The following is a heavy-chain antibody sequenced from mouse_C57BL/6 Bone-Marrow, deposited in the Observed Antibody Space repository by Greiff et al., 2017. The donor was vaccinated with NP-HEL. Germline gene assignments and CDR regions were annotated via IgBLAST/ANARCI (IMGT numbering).Heavy chain of an antibody. Sequence: EVKVVESGGGLVKPGGSLKLSCAASGFTFSSYAMSWVRQTPEKRLEWVATISDGGSYTYYPDNVKGRFTISRDNAKNNLYLQMSHLKSEDTAMYYCARGYSNSLAWFAYWGQGTLVTVSA. J-gene: IGHJ3*01. D-gene: IGHD2-5*01. V-gene: IGHV5-4*03. CDR1: GFTFSSYA. CDR3: ARGYSNSLAWFAY. CDR2: ISDGGSYT.